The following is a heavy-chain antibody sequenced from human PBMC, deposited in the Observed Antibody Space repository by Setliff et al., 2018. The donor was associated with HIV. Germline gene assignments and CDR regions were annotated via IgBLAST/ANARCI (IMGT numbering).Heavy chain of an antibody. V-gene: IGHV1-69*02. Sequence: SVKVSCKASGGTFSSYTISWVRQAPGQGLEWMGRIIPILGIANYAQKFQGRATITTDESTSTAYMELSRLRSDDTAVYYCARSPRYSSGWYDSYFDQWGQGTLVTVSS. CDR2: IIPILGIA. D-gene: IGHD6-19*01. CDR3: ARSPRYSSGWYDSYFDQ. CDR1: GGTFSSYT. J-gene: IGHJ4*02.